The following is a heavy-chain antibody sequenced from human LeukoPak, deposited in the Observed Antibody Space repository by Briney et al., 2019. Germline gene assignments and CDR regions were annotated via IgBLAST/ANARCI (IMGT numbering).Heavy chain of an antibody. J-gene: IGHJ5*02. CDR1: GGSISSSSHY. CDR2: IYYSGTA. V-gene: IGHV4-39*07. CDR3: ARDIKNNWFDP. Sequence: PSETLSLTCTVSGGSISSSSHYWGWIRQPPGKGLEWIGSIYYSGTAFYNPSLKSRVTISVDTSKNQFSLKLSSVTAADTAVYYCARDIKNNWFDPWGQGTLVTVSS. D-gene: IGHD3-10*01.